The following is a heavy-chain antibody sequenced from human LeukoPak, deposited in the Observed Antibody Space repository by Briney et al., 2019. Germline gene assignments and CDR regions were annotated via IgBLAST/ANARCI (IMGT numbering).Heavy chain of an antibody. Sequence: GASVKVSCKVSGYTLTELSMHWVRQAPGKGLEWMGGFDPEDGETIYAQKFQGRVTMTEDTSTDTAYMELSSLRSEDTAVYYCATALRRSSPRGAFDYWGQGTLVTVSS. CDR2: FDPEDGET. CDR3: ATALRRSSPRGAFDY. CDR1: GYTLTELS. J-gene: IGHJ4*02. D-gene: IGHD6-13*01. V-gene: IGHV1-24*01.